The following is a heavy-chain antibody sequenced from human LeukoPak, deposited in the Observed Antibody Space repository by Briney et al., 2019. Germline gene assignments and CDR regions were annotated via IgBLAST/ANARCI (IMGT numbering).Heavy chain of an antibody. CDR2: INHSGST. CDR3: ATSWPDCGGDCYPPDYYYYMAV. V-gene: IGHV4-34*01. Sequence: SETLSLTCAVDGGSFSGYYWSWIRQPPGKGLEWIGEINHSGSTNYNPSLKSRVTISVDTSKNQFSLKLSSVTAADTAVYYFATSWPDCGGDCYPPDYYYYMAVCGKGTTVTISS. J-gene: IGHJ6*03. D-gene: IGHD2-21*02. CDR1: GGSFSGYY.